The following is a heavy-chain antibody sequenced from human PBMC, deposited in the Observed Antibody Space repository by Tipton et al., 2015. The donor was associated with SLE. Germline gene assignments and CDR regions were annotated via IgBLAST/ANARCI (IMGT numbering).Heavy chain of an antibody. J-gene: IGHJ4*02. Sequence: TLSLTCTVSGGSIRSSRHFWGWIRQPPGKGLEWIGVLYYSGNTYYNPSLKSPVTLSIDTSKNQFSLKMRSVTAADTAVYFCARGYCSDGVCYGFGFFDYWGQGTTVTVSS. CDR2: LYYSGNT. V-gene: IGHV4-39*07. CDR1: GGSIRSSRHF. CDR3: ARGYCSDGVCYGFGFFDY. D-gene: IGHD2-8*01.